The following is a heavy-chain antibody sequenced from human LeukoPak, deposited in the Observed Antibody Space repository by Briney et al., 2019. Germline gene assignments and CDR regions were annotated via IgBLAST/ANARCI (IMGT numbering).Heavy chain of an antibody. V-gene: IGHV4-31*03. Sequence: SQTLSLTCTVSGGSISSGGYYWSWIRQHPGKGLEWIGYIYYSGSTYYNPSLKSRVTISVETSKNQFSLKLSSVTAADTAVYYCARGRWWFGATGGKGHWFDPWGPGTLVTVSS. D-gene: IGHD3-10*01. J-gene: IGHJ5*02. CDR1: GGSISSGGYY. CDR3: ARGRWWFGATGGKGHWFDP. CDR2: IYYSGST.